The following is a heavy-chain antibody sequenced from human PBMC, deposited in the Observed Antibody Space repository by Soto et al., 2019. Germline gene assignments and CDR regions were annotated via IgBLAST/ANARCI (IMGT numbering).Heavy chain of an antibody. CDR3: ARAPTVGGVFFDY. D-gene: IGHD6-19*01. CDR2: ISYSGTM. Sequence: QVHLQESGPGLVKPSQTLSLTCTVSGGSISSGGFYWSWIRQHPGKGLEWGGYISYSGTMYYNPSLTSRVSISLETSKNQFSLKLSSVTAADTAVYYCARAPTVGGVFFDYWGQGNLVSVSS. CDR1: GGSISSGGFY. J-gene: IGHJ4*02. V-gene: IGHV4-31*03.